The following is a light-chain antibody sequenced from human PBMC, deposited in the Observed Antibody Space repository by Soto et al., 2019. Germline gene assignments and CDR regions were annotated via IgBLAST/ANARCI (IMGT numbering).Light chain of an antibody. CDR1: QSVSSSY. V-gene: IGKV3-20*01. CDR3: QQRDGSPRLT. J-gene: IGKJ4*01. CDR2: GAS. Sequence: EIVLTQSPGTLSLSPGERATLSCRASQSVSSSYFAWYQQKPGQAPRLLIYGASSRATGIPDRFSGSGSGTDLTPTIRRLEPEDFAVYYRQQRDGSPRLTCGGGTKLEIK.